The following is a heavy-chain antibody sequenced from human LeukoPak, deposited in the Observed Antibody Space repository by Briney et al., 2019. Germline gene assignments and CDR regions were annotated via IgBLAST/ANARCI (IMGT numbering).Heavy chain of an antibody. CDR3: ARWGTAPFDY. CDR1: GYTFTTYD. Sequence: ASVKVSCKASGYTFTTYDINWVRQATGQGPEWMGWMKPSSGNTGYAQKFQDRVTMTRDTTINTAYMELTSLTSEDTAVYYCARWGTAPFDYWGQGTLVTVSS. J-gene: IGHJ4*02. CDR2: MKPSSGNT. D-gene: IGHD3-16*01. V-gene: IGHV1-8*01.